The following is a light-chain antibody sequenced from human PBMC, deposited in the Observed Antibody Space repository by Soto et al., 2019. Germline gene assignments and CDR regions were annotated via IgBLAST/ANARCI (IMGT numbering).Light chain of an antibody. V-gene: IGKV1-5*03. CDR3: QQYNSYPWT. Sequence: DIQMTQSPSTLSGSVGDRVTITCRASDSVNTWLAWYQQNPGKAPKLLISKASSLQSGVPSRFSGSGSGTDFTLTISSLQPDDSATFYCQQYNSYPWTFGQGTKVDIK. J-gene: IGKJ1*01. CDR1: DSVNTW. CDR2: KAS.